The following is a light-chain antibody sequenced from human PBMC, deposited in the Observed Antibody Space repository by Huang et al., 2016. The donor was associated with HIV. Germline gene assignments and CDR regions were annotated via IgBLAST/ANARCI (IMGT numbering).Light chain of an antibody. CDR1: QSISSW. Sequence: DIQMTQSPFTLSASVGDRVTITCRASQSISSWVAWYQQKPGKAPKLLIYKASSLESGVPSRFSGSGSGTEFTLTISSLQPDDFATYYCQQYNSYSYTFGQGTKLEIK. CDR3: QQYNSYSYT. J-gene: IGKJ2*01. V-gene: IGKV1-5*03. CDR2: KAS.